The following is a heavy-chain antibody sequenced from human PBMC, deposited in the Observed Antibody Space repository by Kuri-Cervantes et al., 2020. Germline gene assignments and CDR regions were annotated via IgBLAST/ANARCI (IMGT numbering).Heavy chain of an antibody. Sequence: SQTLSLTCDVNGGSFSGYYWSWIRQPPRKGLEWIGEVHPSGSTNYNPSLNSRVTISVDTSKNQFSLKLSSVTAADTAVYYCARDWGYYDSSGYYYGTTDNWFDPWGQGTLVTVSS. D-gene: IGHD3-22*01. V-gene: IGHV4-34*01. CDR1: GGSFSGYY. CDR3: ARDWGYYDSSGYYYGTTDNWFDP. J-gene: IGHJ5*02. CDR2: VHPSGST.